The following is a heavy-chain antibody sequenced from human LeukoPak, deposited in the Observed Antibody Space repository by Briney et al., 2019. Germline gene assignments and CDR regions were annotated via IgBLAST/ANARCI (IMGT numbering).Heavy chain of an antibody. CDR2: INWNTGVI. CDR3: AMESRIAVAAIDY. Sequence: GRSLRLSCAASGITFDEYAMNWVRQAPGKGLEWVSNINWNTGVIVYADPVKGRFTVSRDNAKTSLFLQMNSLRAEDTALYYCAMESRIAVAAIDYWGQGTLVTVSS. D-gene: IGHD6-19*01. J-gene: IGHJ4*02. CDR1: GITFDEYA. V-gene: IGHV3-9*01.